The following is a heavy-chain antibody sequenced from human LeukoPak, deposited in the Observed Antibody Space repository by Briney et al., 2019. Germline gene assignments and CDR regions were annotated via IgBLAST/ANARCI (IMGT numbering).Heavy chain of an antibody. CDR3: ARYYYDTSSVFDV. V-gene: IGHV1-2*02. Sequence: GASVEVSCKASGYTFTGYYMHWVRQAPGQGLEWMGWINPNSGGTNYAQKFQGRVTMTRDTSISTAYMELSRLRSDDTAVYYCARYYYDTSSVFDVWGQGTRVTVSS. J-gene: IGHJ3*01. D-gene: IGHD3-22*01. CDR1: GYTFTGYY. CDR2: INPNSGGT.